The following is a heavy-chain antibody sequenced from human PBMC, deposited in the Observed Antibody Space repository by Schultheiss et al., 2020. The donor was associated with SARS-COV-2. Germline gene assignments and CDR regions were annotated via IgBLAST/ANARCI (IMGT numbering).Heavy chain of an antibody. CDR2: ITVYNGYT. CDR3: ARGGDSSGYLPSGMDV. D-gene: IGHD3-22*01. J-gene: IGHJ6*02. V-gene: IGHV1-18*01. Sequence: ASVKVSCKASGYTFTSYGISWLRQAPGQGLEWMGWITVYNGYTNYAQNFQGRVSMTTDTSTNTAYMELRSLRSDDTAVYYCARGGDSSGYLPSGMDVWGQGTTVTVSS. CDR1: GYTFTSYG.